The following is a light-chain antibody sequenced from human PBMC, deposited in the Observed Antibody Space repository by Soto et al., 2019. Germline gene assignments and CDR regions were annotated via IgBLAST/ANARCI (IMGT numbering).Light chain of an antibody. CDR2: DAS. CDR3: HYRRVPPVTWT. CDR1: QSVGTY. V-gene: IGKV3-11*01. J-gene: IGKJ1*01. Sequence: TLSLSPGERATLSCSASQSVGTYLAWYQQKPGQAPRLLIYDASNRATGIPARFSGSGSGTDFTVTISSLEPEDFAVYYCHYRRVPPVTWTLGQGIRVDTK.